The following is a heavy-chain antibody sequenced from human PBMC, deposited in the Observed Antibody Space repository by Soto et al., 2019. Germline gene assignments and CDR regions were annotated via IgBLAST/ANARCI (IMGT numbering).Heavy chain of an antibody. J-gene: IGHJ4*02. V-gene: IGHV1-18*01. Sequence: QVQLVQSGAEVKKPGASVKVSCKASGYTFTSYGISWVRQAPGQGLEWMGWISAYNGNTNDAQELQGRVPMTTDTATRAAYMEPRNLRSGDTAVYYCAGGDPPSLSWGQGALVTVSS. D-gene: IGHD2-2*01. CDR1: GYTFTSYG. CDR2: ISAYNGNT. CDR3: AGGDPPSLS.